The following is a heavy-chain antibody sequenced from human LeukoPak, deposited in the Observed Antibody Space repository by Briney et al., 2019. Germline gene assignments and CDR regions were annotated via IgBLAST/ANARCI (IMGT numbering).Heavy chain of an antibody. CDR2: IYTSVST. CDR1: GGSISSGSYY. J-gene: IGHJ5*02. V-gene: IGHV4-61*02. Sequence: SETLSLTCTVSGGSISSGSYYWRWIRQPAGKGLEWIGRIYTSVSTNYNPSLKNRVTISVDTPKNQFYLQLRSVTAADTAVYYCARDGHYYDSSGYWALFDPWGQGTLVTVSS. CDR3: ARDGHYYDSSGYWALFDP. D-gene: IGHD3-22*01.